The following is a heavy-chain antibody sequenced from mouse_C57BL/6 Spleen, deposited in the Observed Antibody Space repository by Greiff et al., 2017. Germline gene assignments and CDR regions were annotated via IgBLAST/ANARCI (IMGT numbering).Heavy chain of an antibody. CDR1: GFTFSDSG. V-gene: IGHV5-17*01. Sequence: EVKLMESGGGLVKPGGSLKLSCAASGFTFSDSGMHWVRQAPEKGLEWVAYISSGSSTIYYADTVKGRFTISRDNAKNTLFLQMTSLRSEDTAMYYCARDVWEGYFDVWGTGTTVTVSS. J-gene: IGHJ1*03. D-gene: IGHD4-1*01. CDR3: ARDVWEGYFDV. CDR2: ISSGSSTI.